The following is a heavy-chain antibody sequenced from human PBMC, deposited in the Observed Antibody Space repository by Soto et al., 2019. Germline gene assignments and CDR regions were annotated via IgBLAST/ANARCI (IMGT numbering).Heavy chain of an antibody. CDR3: AKGMVRGVMNWFDP. V-gene: IGHV3-9*01. D-gene: IGHD3-10*01. CDR1: GFTFDDYA. J-gene: IGHJ5*02. Sequence: GGSLRLSCAASGFTFDDYAMHWVRQAPGKGLEWVSGISWNSGSIGYADSVKGRFTISRDNAKNSLYLQMDSLRAEDTALYYCAKGMVRGVMNWFDPWGQGTLVTVSS. CDR2: ISWNSGSI.